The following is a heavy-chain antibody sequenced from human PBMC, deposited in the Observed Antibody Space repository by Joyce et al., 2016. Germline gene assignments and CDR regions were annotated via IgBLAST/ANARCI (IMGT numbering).Heavy chain of an antibody. J-gene: IGHJ6*02. CDR1: GFTFRTTW. Sequence: EVQLVESGGGLVQPGGSLGLSCAASGFTFRTTWMTWVRQSPGKGPEWVANIKPDGSEKYYVGSVKGRFTISRDNAKNSLSLLMNSLRVDDTAVYYCATGGGMDVWGQGTTVTVSS. V-gene: IGHV3-7*01. CDR3: ATGGGMDV. CDR2: IKPDGSEK.